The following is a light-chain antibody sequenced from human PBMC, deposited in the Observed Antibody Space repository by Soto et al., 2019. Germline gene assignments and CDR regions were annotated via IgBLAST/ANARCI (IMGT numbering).Light chain of an antibody. J-gene: IGKJ4*01. V-gene: IGKV1-12*01. Sequence: DIQMTQSPSSMSASIGDRVTITCRASQGINNWLAWYQQKPGKAPELLIYAVSYLQSGVPSRFSGSGSGTDFTLTISSLQPEDFATYFCKQSSAFPLTLGGGTKVDIK. CDR1: QGINNW. CDR3: KQSSAFPLT. CDR2: AVS.